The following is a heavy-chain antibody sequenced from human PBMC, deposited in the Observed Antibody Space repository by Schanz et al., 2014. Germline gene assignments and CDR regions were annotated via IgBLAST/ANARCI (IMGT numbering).Heavy chain of an antibody. CDR3: ARVKQGCSDTSCVLDP. CDR1: GVSISSTNW. D-gene: IGHD2-2*01. CDR2: IIHDGRT. V-gene: IGHV4-4*02. J-gene: IGHJ5*02. Sequence: QVQLQESGPGLVKPSGTLSLTCAVSGVSISSTNWWHWVRQSPGKGLEWLGEIIHDGRTNYNPSLGSRVTISLDKSGNQFSLELTSVTAADTALYFCARVKQGCSDTSCVLDPWGQGTLVTVSS.